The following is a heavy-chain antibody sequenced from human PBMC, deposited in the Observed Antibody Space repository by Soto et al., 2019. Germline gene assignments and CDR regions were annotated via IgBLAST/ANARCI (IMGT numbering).Heavy chain of an antibody. V-gene: IGHV1-18*01. D-gene: IGHD1-7*01. CDR2: ISAYNGNT. Sequence: GASVKVSCKASGYTFTSYGISWVRQAPGQGLEWMGWISAYNGNTNYAQKLQGRVTMTTDTSTSTAYMELRSLRSDDTAVYYCARVGSKAGTTKGSVSFDYWGQGTLVTVSS. CDR1: GYTFTSYG. CDR3: ARVGSKAGTTKGSVSFDY. J-gene: IGHJ4*02.